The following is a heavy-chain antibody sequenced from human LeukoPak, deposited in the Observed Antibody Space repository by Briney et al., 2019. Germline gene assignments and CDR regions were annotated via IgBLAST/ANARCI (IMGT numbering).Heavy chain of an antibody. V-gene: IGHV1-18*01. CDR3: ARDGVAVAEPLDY. D-gene: IGHD6-19*01. CDR1: GYTFSTYG. J-gene: IGHJ4*02. CDR2: ISGYNDNT. Sequence: ASVKVSCKASGYTFSTYGISWVRQAPGQGLEWMGWISGYNDNTNSAQKFQGRVTMTTDTSTRTAYMELRSLRSDDTAVYYCARDGVAVAEPLDYWGQGTLVTVSS.